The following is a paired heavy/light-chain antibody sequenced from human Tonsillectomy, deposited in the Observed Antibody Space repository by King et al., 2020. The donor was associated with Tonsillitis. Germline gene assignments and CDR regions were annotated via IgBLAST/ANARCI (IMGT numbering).Heavy chain of an antibody. V-gene: IGHV1-24*01. CDR2: FDPEEVEI. CDR1: GDTLTELS. CDR3: ASGYTLSIGGPDDAFDL. J-gene: IGHJ3*01. D-gene: IGHD1-26*01. Sequence: QVQLVQSGAEVKKPGASVKVSCKVSGDTLTELSIHWVRQAPGKGPEWIGGFDPEEVEIVYAQEFQGRVTMTEDTSADTAYLELTSLRSEDTAVYYCASGYTLSIGGPDDAFDLWGQGTLVTVSS.
Light chain of an antibody. CDR3: QQYNNWPPLT. J-gene: IGKJ4*01. CDR2: GAS. CDR1: QSVSSN. Sequence: EIVMTQSPATLSVSPGERATLSCRASQSVSSNLAWYQQKPGQTPRLLIYGASTRAPGIPARFSGSGSGTEFTLTISSLQSEDFAVYYCQQYNNWPPLTFGGGTKVEIK. V-gene: IGKV3-15*01.